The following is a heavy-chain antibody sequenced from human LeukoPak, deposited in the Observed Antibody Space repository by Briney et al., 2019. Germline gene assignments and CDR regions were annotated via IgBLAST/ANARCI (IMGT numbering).Heavy chain of an antibody. V-gene: IGHV4-61*01. CDR3: ARTYSSGAFDI. D-gene: IGHD6-25*01. CDR2: FHYSGTT. Sequence: PSETLSLTCTVSGGSVSSGSYYWSWIRQPPGEELEWIGYFHYSGTTNYNPSLKSRVTISVDTSKNQFSLKLRFVTAADTAVYYCARTYSSGAFDIWGQGTMVTVSS. J-gene: IGHJ3*02. CDR1: GGSVSSGSYY.